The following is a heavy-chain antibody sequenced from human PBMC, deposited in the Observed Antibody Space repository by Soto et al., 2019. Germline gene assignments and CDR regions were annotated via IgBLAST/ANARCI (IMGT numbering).Heavy chain of an antibody. CDR1: GFTFSSYS. CDR2: VSGSGGSR. D-gene: IGHD3-22*01. J-gene: IGHJ4*02. V-gene: IGHV3-23*01. CDR3: VKDLSDFYESSGYFFA. Sequence: GGSLRLSCAASGFTFSSYSMNWVRQAPGKGLEWVSAVSGSGGSRFYADSVKGRFTMSRDNFKNTVHLQMNRLRAEDTAVYYCVKDLSDFYESSGYFFAWGQGTLVTVSS.